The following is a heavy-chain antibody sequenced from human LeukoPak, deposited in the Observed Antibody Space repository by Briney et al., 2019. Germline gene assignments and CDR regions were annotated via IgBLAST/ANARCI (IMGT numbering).Heavy chain of an antibody. D-gene: IGHD3-22*01. Sequence: GGSLRLSCAASGLIVSNNYMNWVRQAPGKGLEWVSALYIGGNTYYADSVEGRFTISRDNSKNTLYLQMNSLRVDDTAVYYCAKDGMAVVGRYDDWGQGTLVTVSS. J-gene: IGHJ4*02. CDR1: GLIVSNNY. CDR2: LYIGGNT. CDR3: AKDGMAVVGRYDD. V-gene: IGHV3-53*01.